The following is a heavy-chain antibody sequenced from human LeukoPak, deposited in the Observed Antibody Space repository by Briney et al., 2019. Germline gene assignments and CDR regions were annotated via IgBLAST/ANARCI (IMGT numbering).Heavy chain of an antibody. V-gene: IGHV1-46*01. J-gene: IGHJ6*02. CDR1: GYTFTSYY. CDR2: INPSGGST. CDR3: TRDHCTSINCYEYNYYGMDV. Sequence: GASVTVSCKASGYTFTSYYMHWVRQAPGQGLEWMGIINPSGGSTTYAQIFQDRVTMTRDTSTRTVFMELSSLRSEDTAVYYCTRDHCTSINCYEYNYYGMDVRGQGTTVTVSS. D-gene: IGHD2-2*01.